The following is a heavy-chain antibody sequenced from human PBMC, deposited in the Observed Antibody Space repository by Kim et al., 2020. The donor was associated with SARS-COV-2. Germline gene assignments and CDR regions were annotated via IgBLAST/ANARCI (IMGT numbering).Heavy chain of an antibody. CDR3: AKREYSSGHIQSFGYFDD. J-gene: IGHJ4*02. V-gene: IGHV3-23*01. CDR1: GFTFSSYA. Sequence: GGSLRLSCAASGFTFSSYAMSWVRQAPGKGLEWVSAISGSGGSTYYADSVKGRFTISRDNSKNTLYLQMNSLRAEDTAVYYCAKREYSSGHIQSFGYFDDCGQGTPGTVSS. CDR2: ISGSGGST. D-gene: IGHD6-19*01.